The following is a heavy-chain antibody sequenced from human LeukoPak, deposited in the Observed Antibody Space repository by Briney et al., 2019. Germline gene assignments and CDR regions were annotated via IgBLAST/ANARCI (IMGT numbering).Heavy chain of an antibody. V-gene: IGHV3-23*01. CDR2: ITGSGTST. Sequence: GGSLRLSCVASGFTFSNYAMSWVRQAPGKGLEWVSAITGSGTSTYYADSLKGRFTISRDNSKNTVFLQMNSQRHEDTAIYYCVIWGDYDVLTGYYVPDYWGQGTLVTVSS. J-gene: IGHJ4*02. CDR3: VIWGDYDVLTGYYVPDY. D-gene: IGHD3-9*01. CDR1: GFTFSNYA.